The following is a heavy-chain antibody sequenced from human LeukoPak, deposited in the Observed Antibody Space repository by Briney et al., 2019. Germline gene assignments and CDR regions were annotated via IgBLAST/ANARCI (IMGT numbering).Heavy chain of an antibody. Sequence: ASVKASCKASGYTFTGYYMHWVRQAPGQGLEWMGWINPNSGGTNYAQKFQGRVTMTRDTSISTAYMELSRLRSDDTAMYYCARDSSSWPITSWFDPWGQGTLVTVSS. CDR1: GYTFTGYY. CDR3: ARDSSSWPITSWFDP. J-gene: IGHJ5*02. CDR2: INPNSGGT. V-gene: IGHV1-2*02. D-gene: IGHD6-13*01.